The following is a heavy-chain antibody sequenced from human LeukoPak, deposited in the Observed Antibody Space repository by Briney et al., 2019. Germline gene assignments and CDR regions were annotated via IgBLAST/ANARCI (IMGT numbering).Heavy chain of an antibody. CDR1: AYSISSGYY. CDR2: IYHSAST. CDR3: ARQEYNWNENWFDP. Sequence: SETLSLTCTVSAYSISSGYYWGWIRQPPGKGLEWIGSIYHSASTYYNPSLKSRVTISVDTSKNQFSLKLSSVTAADTAVYYCARQEYNWNENWFDPWGQGTLVTVSS. J-gene: IGHJ5*02. D-gene: IGHD1-20*01. V-gene: IGHV4-38-2*02.